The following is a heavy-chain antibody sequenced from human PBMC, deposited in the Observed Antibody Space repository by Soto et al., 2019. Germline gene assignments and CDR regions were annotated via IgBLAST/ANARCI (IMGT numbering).Heavy chain of an antibody. D-gene: IGHD3-10*01. CDR3: ARAKRVNYYGSGSYRY. V-gene: IGHV4-34*01. Sequence: QVQLQQWGAGLLKPSETLSLPCSVYGGSFSGYYWSWLRQPPGQGLEWIGEINHSGSTNYNPSLKSRVAISVDTSKNQFCLKLSAVTAADMAVYYCARAKRVNYYGSGSYRYWVQGTLVTVSS. J-gene: IGHJ4*02. CDR1: GGSFSGYY. CDR2: INHSGST.